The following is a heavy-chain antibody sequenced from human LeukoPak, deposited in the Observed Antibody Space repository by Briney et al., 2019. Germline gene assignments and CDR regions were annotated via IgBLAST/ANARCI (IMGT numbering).Heavy chain of an antibody. J-gene: IGHJ4*02. CDR1: GFTFSTYS. CDR2: ISYSSNSI. Sequence: GRSPRLSCAASGFTFSTYSMTWVRQAPGKGLEWVSYISYSSNSIYYADSVKGRFTISRDNAENSLYLQLNSLRAEDTAVYYCARRLELTRVYYFDYWGQGTLVTVSS. V-gene: IGHV3-48*04. D-gene: IGHD3-3*02. CDR3: ARRLELTRVYYFDY.